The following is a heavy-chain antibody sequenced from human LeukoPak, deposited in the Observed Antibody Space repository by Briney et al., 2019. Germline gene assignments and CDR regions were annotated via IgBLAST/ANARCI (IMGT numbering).Heavy chain of an antibody. J-gene: IGHJ4*02. Sequence: ASVKVSCNASGYTFTSYGISWVRQAPGQGLEWMGWISAYNGNTNYAQKLQGRVTMTTDTSTSTAYMELRSLRSDDTAVYYCARAVVTQYYFGYWGQGTLVTVSS. CDR3: ARAVVTQYYFGY. V-gene: IGHV1-18*01. CDR1: GYTFTSYG. D-gene: IGHD2-21*02. CDR2: ISAYNGNT.